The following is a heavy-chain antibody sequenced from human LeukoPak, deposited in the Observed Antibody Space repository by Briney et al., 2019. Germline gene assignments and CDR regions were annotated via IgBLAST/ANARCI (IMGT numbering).Heavy chain of an antibody. J-gene: IGHJ4*02. CDR1: GFTVSSDY. Sequence: PGGSLRLSCAVSGFTVSSDYMSWIRQAPGKGLEWVSVLYSGGSTYYADSVKGRFTISRDNSKNTLYLQMNSLRAEDTAIYYCATYRQVLLPFESWGQGTLVTVSS. CDR3: ATYRQVLLPFES. D-gene: IGHD2-8*02. CDR2: LYSGGST. V-gene: IGHV3-66*01.